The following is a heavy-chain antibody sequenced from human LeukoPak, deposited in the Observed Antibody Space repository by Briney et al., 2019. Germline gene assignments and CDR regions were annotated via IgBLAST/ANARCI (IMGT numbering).Heavy chain of an antibody. V-gene: IGHV4-4*07. CDR1: GGSISSYY. Sequence: SETLSLTCTVSGGSISSYYWSWIRQPAGKGREWAGRIYSSGSTNYNPSLKSRVTMSVDTSKNQFSLKLSSVTAADTAVYYCAGRVGAYLGYWGQGTLVTVSS. D-gene: IGHD1-26*01. CDR3: AGRVGAYLGY. J-gene: IGHJ4*02. CDR2: IYSSGST.